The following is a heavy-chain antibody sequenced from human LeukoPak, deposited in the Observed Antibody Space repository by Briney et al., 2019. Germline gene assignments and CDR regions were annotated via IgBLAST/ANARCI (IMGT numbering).Heavy chain of an antibody. CDR3: ATSWGYQSDAFDI. Sequence: ASVKVSCKASGGTFSSYAISWVRQAPGQGLEWMGGIIPIFGTANYAQKFQGRVTITADESTSTAYMELSSLRSEDTAVYYCATSWGYQSDAFDIWGQGTMVTVSS. D-gene: IGHD2-2*01. J-gene: IGHJ3*02. CDR1: GGTFSSYA. V-gene: IGHV1-69*01. CDR2: IIPIFGTA.